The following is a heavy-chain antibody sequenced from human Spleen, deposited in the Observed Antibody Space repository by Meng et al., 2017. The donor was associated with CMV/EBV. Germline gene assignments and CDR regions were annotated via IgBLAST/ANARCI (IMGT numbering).Heavy chain of an antibody. D-gene: IGHD2-15*01. J-gene: IGHJ4*02. CDR2: IRYDGSDK. Sequence: GGSLRLSCVASGFTFSSYGMHWVRQAPGKGLEWVVLIRYDGSDKYYGDSVKGRFTISRDNSKNTLYLQMNSLRAEDTAVYYCTKGGNGGSRHHFDYWGQGTLVTVSS. V-gene: IGHV3-30*02. CDR3: TKGGNGGSRHHFDY. CDR1: GFTFSSYG.